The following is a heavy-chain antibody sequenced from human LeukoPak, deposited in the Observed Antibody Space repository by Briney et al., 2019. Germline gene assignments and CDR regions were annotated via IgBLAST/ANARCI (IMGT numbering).Heavy chain of an antibody. CDR2: IYSGGAT. V-gene: IGHV3-66*04. Sequence: GGSLRLSCAASGITVSTNYMSWVRQAPGKGLEWVSIIYSGGATFYADSVKGRFTISRENSKNTLWLQMNSLRAEDTAVYNCARLHYDVLTGPFDYWGQGTLVTVSS. CDR1: GITVSTNY. CDR3: ARLHYDVLTGPFDY. D-gene: IGHD3-9*01. J-gene: IGHJ4*02.